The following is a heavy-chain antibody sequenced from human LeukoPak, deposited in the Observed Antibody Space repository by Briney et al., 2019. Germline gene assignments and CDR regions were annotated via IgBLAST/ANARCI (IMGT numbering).Heavy chain of an antibody. Sequence: ASVKVSCKASGYTFTSYGISWVRQAPGQGLEWMGWISAYNGNTNYAQKLQGRVTMTTDTSTSTAYMELRSLRSDDTAVYYCARDTGYCSGGSCYPHLDYWGQGTLVTVSS. D-gene: IGHD2-15*01. CDR3: ARDTGYCSGGSCYPHLDY. V-gene: IGHV1-18*01. CDR2: ISAYNGNT. J-gene: IGHJ4*02. CDR1: GYTFTSYG.